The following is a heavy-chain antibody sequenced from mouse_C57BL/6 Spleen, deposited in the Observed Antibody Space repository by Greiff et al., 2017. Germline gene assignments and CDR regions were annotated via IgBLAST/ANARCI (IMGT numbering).Heavy chain of an antibody. CDR2: INPNNGGT. D-gene: IGHD2-4*01. CDR3: AREGRYYDYDGAWFAY. J-gene: IGHJ3*01. Sequence: EVQLQQSGPELVKPGASVKIPCKASGYTFTDYNMDWVKQSHGKSLEWIGDINPNNGGTIYNQKFKGKATLTVDKSSSTAYMELRSLTSEDTAVYYCAREGRYYDYDGAWFAYWGQGTLVTVSA. CDR1: GYTFTDYN. V-gene: IGHV1-18*01.